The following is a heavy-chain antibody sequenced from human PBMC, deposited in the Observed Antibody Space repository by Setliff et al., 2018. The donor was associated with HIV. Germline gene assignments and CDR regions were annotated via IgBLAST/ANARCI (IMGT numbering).Heavy chain of an antibody. D-gene: IGHD7-27*01. V-gene: IGHV3-33*01. CDR1: GFPFSTYG. Sequence: GGSLRLSCTTSGFPFSTYGMHWVRQAPGKGLESVAVIWYDGTNKRYADSVKGRFTISRDNAKNKLYLQMNSLRAEDTAVYFCARELPGPPGALDIWGHGTMVTVSS. CDR3: ARELPGPPGALDI. CDR2: IWYDGTNK. J-gene: IGHJ3*02.